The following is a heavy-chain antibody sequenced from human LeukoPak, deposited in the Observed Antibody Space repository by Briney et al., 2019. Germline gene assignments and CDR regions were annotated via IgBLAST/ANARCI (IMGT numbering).Heavy chain of an antibody. CDR1: GYTFTSYG. Sequence: ASVKVSCKASGYTFTSYGISWVRQAPGQGLEWMGWISAYNGNTNYAQKLQGRVTMTTDTSTSTAYMELRSLRSDDTAVYYCARSYQWFGEPYGMDVWGQGTTVTVSS. D-gene: IGHD3-10*01. V-gene: IGHV1-18*01. CDR2: ISAYNGNT. J-gene: IGHJ6*02. CDR3: ARSYQWFGEPYGMDV.